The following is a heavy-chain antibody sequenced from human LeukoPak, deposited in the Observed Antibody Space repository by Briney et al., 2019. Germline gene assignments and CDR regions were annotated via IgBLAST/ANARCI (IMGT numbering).Heavy chain of an antibody. CDR3: ARDYVAVAVLDY. J-gene: IGHJ4*02. D-gene: IGHD6-19*01. V-gene: IGHV1-18*01. CDR2: ISAYNGNT. CDR1: GYTFTSYG. Sequence: ASVKVSCKASGYTFTSYGISWVRQAPGQGLEGMGWISAYNGNTNYAQKLQGRVNMTTDTSTSTAYMELRSLRSDDTAVYYCARDYVAVAVLDYWGQGTLVTVSS.